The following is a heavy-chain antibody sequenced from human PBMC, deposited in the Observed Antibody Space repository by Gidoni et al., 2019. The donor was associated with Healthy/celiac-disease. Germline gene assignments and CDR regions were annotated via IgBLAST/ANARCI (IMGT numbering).Heavy chain of an antibody. CDR3: ARDKAAAESIDQYGMDV. Sequence: QVQLVQSGAEVKKPGSSVKVSCKASGGTFSSYAISWVRQAPGQGLEWMGGIIPIFGTANDAQKFQGRVTITADESTSTAYMELSSLRSEDTAVYYCARDKAAAESIDQYGMDVWGQGTTVTVSS. CDR2: IIPIFGTA. V-gene: IGHV1-69*01. CDR1: GGTFSSYA. D-gene: IGHD6-13*01. J-gene: IGHJ6*02.